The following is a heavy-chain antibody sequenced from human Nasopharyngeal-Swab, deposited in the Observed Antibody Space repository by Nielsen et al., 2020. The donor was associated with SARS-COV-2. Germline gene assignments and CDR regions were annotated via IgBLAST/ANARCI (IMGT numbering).Heavy chain of an antibody. D-gene: IGHD2-2*02. J-gene: IGHJ6*02. CDR2: ISYEGSNK. V-gene: IGHV3-30-3*02. CDR1: GFVFGNYS. CDR3: AKCLAYRYYYYGMGV. Sequence: GESLKISCAASGFVFGNYSMQWVRQAPGKGLEWVAVISYEGSNKYYADSGKGRFTISRDNSGDTLYLEMHSLRTDDTAVYYCAKCLAYRYYYYGMGVWGPGTTVTVSS.